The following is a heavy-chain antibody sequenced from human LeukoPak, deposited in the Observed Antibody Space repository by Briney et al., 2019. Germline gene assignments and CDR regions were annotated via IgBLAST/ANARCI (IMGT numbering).Heavy chain of an antibody. D-gene: IGHD6-19*01. CDR3: ARDQSSGWYRHHDY. Sequence: GGSLRLSCAASGFTFSDYYMSWIRQAPGKGLEWVSYISSSGSTIYYADSVKGRFTISRDNAKNSLYLQMNSLRAEDTAVYYCARDQSSGWYRHHDYWGQGTLVTVSS. CDR2: ISSSGSTI. J-gene: IGHJ4*02. V-gene: IGHV3-11*04. CDR1: GFTFSDYY.